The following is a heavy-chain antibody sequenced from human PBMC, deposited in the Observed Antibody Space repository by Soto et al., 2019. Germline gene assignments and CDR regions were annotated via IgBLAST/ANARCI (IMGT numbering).Heavy chain of an antibody. CDR3: ARLEYSSSDHFDY. J-gene: IGHJ4*02. CDR2: INHSGST. V-gene: IGHV4-34*01. Sequence: PSETLSLTCAVYGGSFSGYYWSWIRQPPGKGLEWIGEINHSGSTNYNPSLKSRVTISVDTSKNQFSLKLSSVTAADTAVYYCARLEYSSSDHFDYWGQGTLVTVSS. CDR1: GGSFSGYY. D-gene: IGHD6-6*01.